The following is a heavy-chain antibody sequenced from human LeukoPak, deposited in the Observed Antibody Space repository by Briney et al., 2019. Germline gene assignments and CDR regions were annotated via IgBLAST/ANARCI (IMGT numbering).Heavy chain of an antibody. D-gene: IGHD6-13*01. CDR1: GFTFSSYA. CDR3: AKVSSSWYGYFDY. CDR2: ISGSGGST. V-gene: IGHV3-23*01. Sequence: GGSLGLSCAASGFTFSSYAMSWVRQAPGKGLEWVSAISGSGGSTYYADSVKGRFTISRDNSKNTLYLQMNSLRAEDTAVYYCAKVSSSWYGYFDYWGQGTLVTVSS. J-gene: IGHJ4*02.